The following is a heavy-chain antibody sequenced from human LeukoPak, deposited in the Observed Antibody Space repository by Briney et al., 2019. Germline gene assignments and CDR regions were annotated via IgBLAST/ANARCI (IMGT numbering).Heavy chain of an antibody. CDR1: GGSISSGSYY. J-gene: IGHJ4*02. Sequence: PSETLSLTCTVSGGSISSGSYYWSWIRQPAGKGLEWIGRIYTSGSTNYNPSLKSRVTMSVDTSKNQFSLKLSSVTAADTAVYYCARDNVRGSSWYEDYWGQGTLVTVSS. CDR3: ARDNVRGSSWYEDY. D-gene: IGHD6-13*01. V-gene: IGHV4-61*02. CDR2: IYTSGST.